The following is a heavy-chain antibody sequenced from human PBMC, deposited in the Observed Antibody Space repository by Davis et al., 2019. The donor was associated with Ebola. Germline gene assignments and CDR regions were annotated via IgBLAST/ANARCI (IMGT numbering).Heavy chain of an antibody. CDR3: ARDLDWGFDY. Sequence: GESLKISCAASGFTFSSYGMHWVRQAPGKGLEWVASIREDGTEKYYVDSVKGRFTISRDNAKNSLYLQMNSLRDEDTAVYYCARDLDWGFDYWGQGTLVTVSS. CDR2: IREDGTEK. V-gene: IGHV3-7*01. D-gene: IGHD3/OR15-3a*01. J-gene: IGHJ4*02. CDR1: GFTFSSYG.